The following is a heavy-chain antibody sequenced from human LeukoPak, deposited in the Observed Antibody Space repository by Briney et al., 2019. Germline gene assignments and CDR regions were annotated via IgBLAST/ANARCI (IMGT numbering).Heavy chain of an antibody. J-gene: IGHJ6*03. D-gene: IGHD2-21*02. CDR3: ARDKHQVVTAIRYMDV. CDR2: INSDGNTV. V-gene: IGHV3-48*03. CDR1: GFTFSSYE. Sequence: PGGSLRLSXAASGFTFSSYEMNWVCQAPGKGLEWVSYINSDGNTVYYADSVKGRFTIFRDNAKNSLYLQMNSLRAEDTAVYYCARDKHQVVTAIRYMDVWGKGTTVTVSS.